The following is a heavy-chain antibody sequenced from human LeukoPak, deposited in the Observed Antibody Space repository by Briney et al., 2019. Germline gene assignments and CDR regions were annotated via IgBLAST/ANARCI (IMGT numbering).Heavy chain of an antibody. CDR1: GGSISHYF. Sequence: SETLSLTCTVSGGSISHYFWSWIRQPPGKALEWIGYIYYSGSTNYNPSLKSRITISVDPSKNQFSLKLNSVTAADTAVYYCAKTVAGYWYFDLWGRGTLVTVSS. CDR3: AKTVAGYWYFDL. CDR2: IYYSGST. D-gene: IGHD6-19*01. V-gene: IGHV4-59*08. J-gene: IGHJ2*01.